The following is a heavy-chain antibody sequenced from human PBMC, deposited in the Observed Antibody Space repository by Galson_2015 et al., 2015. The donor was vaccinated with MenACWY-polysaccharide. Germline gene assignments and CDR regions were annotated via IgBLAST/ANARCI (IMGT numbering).Heavy chain of an antibody. CDR3: ARAVRITIFGVVTSYYFDY. CDR1: GYTFTSYD. D-gene: IGHD3-3*01. Sequence: SVKVSCKASGYTFTSYDIDWVRQATGQGLEWMGWMNPNSGNTGYAQKFQGRVTMTRNTSISTAYMELSNLRSEDTAVYYCARAVRITIFGVVTSYYFDYWGQGTLVTVSS. V-gene: IGHV1-8*01. CDR2: MNPNSGNT. J-gene: IGHJ4*02.